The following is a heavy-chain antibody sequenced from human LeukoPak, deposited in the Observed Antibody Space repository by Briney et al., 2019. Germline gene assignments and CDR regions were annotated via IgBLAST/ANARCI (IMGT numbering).Heavy chain of an antibody. D-gene: IGHD3-10*01. V-gene: IGHV3-7*04. J-gene: IGHJ4*02. CDR2: IKQDGSEK. Sequence: GGSLRLSCAASGFTFSNAWMNWVRQAPGKGLEWVANIKQDGSEKYYVDSVKGRFTISRENARNSLYLQMNSLRAEDTAVYYCARVLWFGGIYYFDYWGQGTLVTVSS. CDR3: ARVLWFGGIYYFDY. CDR1: GFTFSNAW.